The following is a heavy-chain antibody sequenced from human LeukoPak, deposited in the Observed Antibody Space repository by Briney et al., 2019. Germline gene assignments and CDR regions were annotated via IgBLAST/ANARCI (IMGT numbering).Heavy chain of an antibody. J-gene: IGHJ3*02. CDR1: GYTFTGYY. D-gene: IGHD3-22*01. V-gene: IGHV1-2*04. Sequence: GASVKVSCKASGYTFTGYYMHWVRQAPGQGLEWMGWINPNSGGTNYAQKFQGWVTMTRDTSISTAYMELSRLRSDDTAVYYCARGGFLSYYDSSGYNDAFDNWGQGTMVTVSS. CDR2: INPNSGGT. CDR3: ARGGFLSYYDSSGYNDAFDN.